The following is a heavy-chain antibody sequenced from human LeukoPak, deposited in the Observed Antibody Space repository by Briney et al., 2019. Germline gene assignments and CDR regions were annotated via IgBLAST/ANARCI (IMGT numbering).Heavy chain of an antibody. CDR1: GYTFTSYY. J-gene: IGHJ4*02. D-gene: IGHD3-22*01. V-gene: IGHV1-46*01. Sequence: GASVKVSCKASGYTFTSYYMHWVRQAPGQGLEWMGIINPSGGSTSYAQKFQGRVTMTRDMSTSTVYMELSSLRSEDTAVYYCARSDYSGYYFDYWGQGTLVTVSS. CDR2: INPSGGST. CDR3: ARSDYSGYYFDY.